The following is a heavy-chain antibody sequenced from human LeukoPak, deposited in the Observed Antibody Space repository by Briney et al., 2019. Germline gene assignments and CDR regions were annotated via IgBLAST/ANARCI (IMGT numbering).Heavy chain of an antibody. D-gene: IGHD3-10*01. CDR1: GGSLNPYY. J-gene: IGHJ4*02. CDR3: ARTVITMVRGVIIFDY. V-gene: IGHV4-59*01. Sequence: SETLSLTCTVSGGSLNPYYWSWIRQPPGKGLEWVGYIYYSGSTNYNPSLKSRVTISVDTSKNQFSLKLSSVTAADTAVYYCARTVITMVRGVIIFDYWGQGTLVTVSS. CDR2: IYYSGST.